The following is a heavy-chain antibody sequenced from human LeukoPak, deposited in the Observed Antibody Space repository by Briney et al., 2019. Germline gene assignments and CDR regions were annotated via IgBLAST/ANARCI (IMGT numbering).Heavy chain of an antibody. CDR1: GYTLTKLS. CDR3: ATNLIAARIFDY. CDR2: FDPEDGET. Sequence: ASVKVSCKVSGYTLTKLSMHWVRQAPGKGLEWMGGFDPEDGETIYAQKFQGRVTMTEDTSTDTAYMELSSLRSEDTAVYYCATNLIAARIFDYWGQGTLVTVSS. J-gene: IGHJ4*02. D-gene: IGHD6-6*01. V-gene: IGHV1-24*01.